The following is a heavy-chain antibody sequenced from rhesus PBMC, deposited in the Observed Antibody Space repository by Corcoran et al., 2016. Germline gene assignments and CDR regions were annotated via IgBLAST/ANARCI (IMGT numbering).Heavy chain of an antibody. CDR1: GGSISDDHY. CDR2: IYGSGGGT. CDR3: ARDWDAFDF. Sequence: QVQLQESGPGLVKPSETLSLTCAVSGGSISDDHYWSWIRQPPGKGLEWIGYIYGSGGGTNYNPSLKNRVTISIDTSKNQFSLKLSSVTAADTAVYYCARDWDAFDFWGQGLRVTVSS. J-gene: IGHJ3*01. V-gene: IGHV4-106*01.